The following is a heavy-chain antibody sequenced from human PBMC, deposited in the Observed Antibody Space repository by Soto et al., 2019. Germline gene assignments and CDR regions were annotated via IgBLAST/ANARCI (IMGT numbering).Heavy chain of an antibody. J-gene: IGHJ5*02. CDR1: GGSISSYY. V-gene: IGHV4-34*01. CDR3: VRLFACNSGWFDP. Sequence: SLTCTVSGGSISSYYWSWIRQPPGKGLEWIGEINHSGSTNYNPSLKSRVTISVDTSKNQFSLKLSSVTAADTAIYYCVRLFACNSGWFDPWGQGTLVTVSS. D-gene: IGHD1-26*01. CDR2: INHSGST.